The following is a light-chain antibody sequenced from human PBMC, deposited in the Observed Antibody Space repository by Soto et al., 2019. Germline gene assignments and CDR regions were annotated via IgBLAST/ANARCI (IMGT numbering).Light chain of an antibody. Sequence: QSALTQPASVSGSPGQSITISCTGTSSDVGGYNYVSWYQQHPGKAPKLMIYDVSNRPSGVSNRFSGSKSGNTASLTISGLQAEDEGDYYCSLYTSSSTYVFGTGTQLTVL. CDR2: DVS. V-gene: IGLV2-14*01. CDR3: SLYTSSSTYV. CDR1: SSDVGGYNY. J-gene: IGLJ1*01.